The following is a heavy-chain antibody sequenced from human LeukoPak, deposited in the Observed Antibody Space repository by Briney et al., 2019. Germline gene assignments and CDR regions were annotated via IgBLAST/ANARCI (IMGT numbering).Heavy chain of an antibody. CDR2: ISTSSYT. Sequence: GGSLRLSCAASGFTFSDYYMSWIRQAPGKGLEWVSYISTSSYTNYADSVKGRFTISRDNAKNSLYLQMNSLRAEDTAVYYCARALRYCSSTSCYLDPWGQGTLVTVSS. J-gene: IGHJ5*02. V-gene: IGHV3-11*06. CDR1: GFTFSDYY. CDR3: ARALRYCSSTSCYLDP. D-gene: IGHD2-2*01.